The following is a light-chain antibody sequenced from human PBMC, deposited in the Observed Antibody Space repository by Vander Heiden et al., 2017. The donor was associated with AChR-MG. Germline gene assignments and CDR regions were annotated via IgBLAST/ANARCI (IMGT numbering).Light chain of an antibody. CDR3: LLDNISCRA. V-gene: IGKV1-5*03. CDR1: QSLGNW. CDR2: KTS. J-gene: IGKJ3*01. Sequence: DIQMTQSPSTLSASVGDRVTITCRASQSLGNWVAWYQQKPGKAPKLLIFKTSNLENGVPSRFSGSGAGTEFTLTINGLHPDDFATYYCLLDNISCRAFGPGTKLDIK.